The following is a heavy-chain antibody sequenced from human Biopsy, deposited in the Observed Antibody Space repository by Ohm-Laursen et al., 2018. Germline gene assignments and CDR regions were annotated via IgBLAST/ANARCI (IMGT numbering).Heavy chain of an antibody. D-gene: IGHD1-26*01. Sequence: ASVKVSCNASDYTFYSYGITWVRRAPGQGLEWMGWITADEKNSAPKLQGRVTMTTDMSTSTAYMELRGLKSDDTAVYYCARVFGGAYYSYAFDLWGLGTMVTVSS. CDR2: ITADEK. CDR3: ARVFGGAYYSYAFDL. V-gene: IGHV1-18*04. J-gene: IGHJ3*01. CDR1: DYTFYSYG.